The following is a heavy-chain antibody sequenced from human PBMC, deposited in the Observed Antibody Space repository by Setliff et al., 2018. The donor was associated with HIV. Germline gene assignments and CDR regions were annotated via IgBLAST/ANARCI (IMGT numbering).Heavy chain of an antibody. J-gene: IGHJ4*02. CDR1: GYTFTAYY. CDR2: INPNNGDT. D-gene: IGHD6-13*01. V-gene: IGHV1-2*06. Sequence: ASVKVSCKASGYTFTAYYLRWVRQAPGQGLEWMGRINPNNGDTNYAQKFQGRVTMTRDTSISTAYMELSRLRSEDTAVYYCVRRATAAEVFDYWGQGTLVTVSS. CDR3: VRRATAAEVFDY.